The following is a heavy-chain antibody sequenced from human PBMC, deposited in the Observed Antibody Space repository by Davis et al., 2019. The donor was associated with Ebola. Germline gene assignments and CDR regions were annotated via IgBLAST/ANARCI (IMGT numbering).Heavy chain of an antibody. D-gene: IGHD6-13*01. CDR1: GFTFSSYD. Sequence: PGGSLRLSCAASGFTFSSYDMHWVRQTPGKGLEWVTFIRHDGSDKYYADSLKDRFTISRDNSKNTLFLQMNSLRPEDSAVYYCARVIAAAGTVDYWGQGTLVTVSS. CDR2: IRHDGSDK. CDR3: ARVIAAAGTVDY. V-gene: IGHV3-30*02. J-gene: IGHJ4*02.